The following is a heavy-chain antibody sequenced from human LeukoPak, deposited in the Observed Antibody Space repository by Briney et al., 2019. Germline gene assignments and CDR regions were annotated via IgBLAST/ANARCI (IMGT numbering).Heavy chain of an antibody. J-gene: IGHJ4*02. CDR3: ARGFRGDNFDY. CDR2: MHYSGST. V-gene: IGHV4-38-2*02. Sequence: SETLSLTCTVSGYSISSGFYWGWIRQSPGKGLEWIGTMHYSGSTSYNPPLKSRVTISVDTSKNQFSLSLTSVTAADTAVYFCARGFRGDNFDYWGQGTLVAVSS. D-gene: IGHD3-9*01. CDR1: GYSISSGFY.